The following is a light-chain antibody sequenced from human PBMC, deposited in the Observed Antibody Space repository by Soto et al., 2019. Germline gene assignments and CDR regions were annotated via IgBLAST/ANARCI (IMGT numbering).Light chain of an antibody. CDR2: EGS. CDR3: QQYNSSPLT. Sequence: DMQMTQSPSTLSASVGDRVTITCRANQSISSWLAWYQQKPGKAPKLLISEGSSLESGVPSRFSGSGSGTEFTLTISSLQPDDLATYYCQQYNSSPLTFGGGTKVEIK. V-gene: IGKV1-5*01. J-gene: IGKJ4*01. CDR1: QSISSW.